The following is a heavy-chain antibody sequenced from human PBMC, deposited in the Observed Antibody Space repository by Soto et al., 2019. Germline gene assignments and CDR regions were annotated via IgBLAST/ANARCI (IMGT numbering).Heavy chain of an antibody. CDR3: ARSHGSAYYYGMYG. CDR2: IIPIFGTA. J-gene: IGHJ6*02. CDR1: GGTFSSYA. V-gene: IGHV1-69*13. Sequence: SVKVSCKASGGTFSSYAISWVRQAPGQGLEWMGGIIPIFGTANYAQKFQGRVTITADESTSTAYMELSSLRSEDTAVYYCARSHGSAYYYGMYGWGQGTTVTVSS.